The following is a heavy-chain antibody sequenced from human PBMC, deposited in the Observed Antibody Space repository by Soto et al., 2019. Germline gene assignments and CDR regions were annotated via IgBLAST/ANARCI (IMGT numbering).Heavy chain of an antibody. CDR2: ISYDGSNK. V-gene: IGHV3-30*18. Sequence: QVQLVESGGGVVQPGRSLRLSCAASGFTFSSYGMHWVRQAPGKGLEWVAVISYDGSNKYYADSVKGRFTISRDNSKNTLYLQMNSLRAEDTAVYYCAKGEATMIVPSDYWGQGTLVTVSS. CDR3: AKGEATMIVPSDY. D-gene: IGHD3-22*01. CDR1: GFTFSSYG. J-gene: IGHJ4*02.